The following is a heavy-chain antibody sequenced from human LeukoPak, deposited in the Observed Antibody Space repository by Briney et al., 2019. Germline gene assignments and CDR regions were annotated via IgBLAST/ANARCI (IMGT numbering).Heavy chain of an antibody. CDR2: ISSSSSYI. D-gene: IGHD3-9*01. CDR1: GFTFSSYS. CDR3: ARDKTGYIGENSALDY. V-gene: IGHV3-21*01. J-gene: IGHJ4*02. Sequence: GGSLRLSCAASGFTFSSYSMNWVRQAPGKGLEWVSSISSSSSYIYYADSVKGRFTISRDNAKNSLYLQMNSLRAEDTAVYYCARDKTGYIGENSALDYWGQGTLVTVSS.